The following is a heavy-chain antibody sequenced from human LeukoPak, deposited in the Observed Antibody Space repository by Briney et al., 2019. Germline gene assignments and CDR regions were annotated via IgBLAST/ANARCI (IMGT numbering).Heavy chain of an antibody. CDR2: INPSGGST. D-gene: IGHD3-22*01. V-gene: IGHV1-46*01. CDR1: GYTFTGYY. J-gene: IGHJ3*02. CDR3: ARSVSPTYYYDSSGYYFGDAFDI. Sequence: ASVKVSCKASGYTFTGYYMHWVRQAPGQGLEWMGIINPSGGSTSYAQKFQGRVTMTRDTSTSTVYMELSSLRSEDTAVYYCARSVSPTYYYDSSGYYFGDAFDIWGQGTMVTVSS.